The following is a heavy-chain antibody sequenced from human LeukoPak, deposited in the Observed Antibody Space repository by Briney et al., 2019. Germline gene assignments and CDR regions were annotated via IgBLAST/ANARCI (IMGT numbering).Heavy chain of an antibody. CDR1: VYTFTRYY. J-gene: IGHJ4*02. CDR3: AREGQRHYFDF. Sequence: ASVRVSCKASVYTFTRYYLHWVRQAPGQGLEWMGIIDPSGGSTSSAQKFQGRVTMTRDTSTSTVYMALSSLRSEDTAVYYCAREGQRHYFDFWGQGTLVTVSS. CDR2: IDPSGGST. V-gene: IGHV1-46*01.